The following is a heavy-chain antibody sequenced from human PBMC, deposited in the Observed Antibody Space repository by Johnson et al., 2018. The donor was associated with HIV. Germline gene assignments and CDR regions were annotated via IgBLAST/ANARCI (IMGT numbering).Heavy chain of an antibody. V-gene: IGHV3-66*01. Sequence: VQLVESGGGVVQPGRSLRLSCAASGFTVSSNYMSWVRQAPGKRLEWVSVIYSGGSTYYAASVKGRFTISIDNSKNTLYLQMNSVRAEDTAVYYCARDIMRAGSYYDAFDIWGQGTMVTVSS. J-gene: IGHJ3*02. D-gene: IGHD3-10*01. CDR2: IYSGGST. CDR3: ARDIMRAGSYYDAFDI. CDR1: GFTVSSNY.